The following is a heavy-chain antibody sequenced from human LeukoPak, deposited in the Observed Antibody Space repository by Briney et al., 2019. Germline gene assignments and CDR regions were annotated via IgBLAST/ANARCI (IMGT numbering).Heavy chain of an antibody. V-gene: IGHV1-46*01. J-gene: IGHJ3*02. CDR1: GYTFTSYY. Sequence: GASVKVSCKASGYTFTSYYMHWVRQAPGQGLEWMGIINPSGGSTSYAQKFQGRVTMTRDTSTSTVYMELSSLRSEDTAVYYCARGPLSMIVVSDAFDIWGQGTMVTVSS. CDR2: INPSGGST. CDR3: ARGPLSMIVVSDAFDI. D-gene: IGHD3-22*01.